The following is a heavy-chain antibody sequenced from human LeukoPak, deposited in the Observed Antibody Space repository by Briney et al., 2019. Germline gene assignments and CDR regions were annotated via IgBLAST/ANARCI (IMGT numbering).Heavy chain of an antibody. CDR2: ISGSGGST. D-gene: IGHD5-18*01. CDR3: AKGSTALLGKNWFDP. J-gene: IGHJ5*02. CDR1: GFTFSSYA. V-gene: IGHV3-23*01. Sequence: PGGSLRLSRAASGFTFSSYAMSWVRQAPGKGLEWVSGISGSGGSTYYTDSVKGRFTISRDNSKNTLYLQMNSLRAEDTAVYYCAKGSTALLGKNWFDPWGQGTLVTVSS.